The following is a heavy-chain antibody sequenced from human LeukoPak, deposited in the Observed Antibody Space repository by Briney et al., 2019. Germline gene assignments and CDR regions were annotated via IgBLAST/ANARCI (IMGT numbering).Heavy chain of an antibody. CDR1: GGCFSGYY. D-gene: IGHD6-6*01. J-gene: IGHJ6*03. Sequence: SETLSLTCAVYGGCFSGYYWSWIRQPPGKGLECIGEINHSGSTNYNPSLKSRVTISVDTSTNQFSLKLSSVTAADTAVYYCAKSGVLMGVMSIAARPRVRSYMDVWGKGTTVTVSS. CDR2: INHSGST. V-gene: IGHV4-34*01. CDR3: AKSGVLMGVMSIAARPRVRSYMDV.